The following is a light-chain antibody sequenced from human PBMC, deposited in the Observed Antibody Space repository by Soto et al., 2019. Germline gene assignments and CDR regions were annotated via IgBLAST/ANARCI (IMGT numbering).Light chain of an antibody. V-gene: IGKV3-15*01. CDR1: HSVGNK. CDR3: HQYANWFPFN. J-gene: IGKJ5*01. Sequence: EIELTQSPVTLSVSTGERATLSCRASHSVGNKLGWYQQRPGQAPRLLIIGASTRPTGVPAKFSGSGSGTEFSLTINNLQSEDSAIYFCHQYANWFPFNFGQGTRLEI. CDR2: GAS.